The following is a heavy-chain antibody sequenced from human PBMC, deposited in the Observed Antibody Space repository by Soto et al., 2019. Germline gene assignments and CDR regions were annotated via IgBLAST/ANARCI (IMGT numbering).Heavy chain of an antibody. CDR3: AKDLKAIFPMGCGMDV. CDR2: ISGSGGST. CDR1: GFTFSSYA. V-gene: IGHV3-23*01. J-gene: IGHJ6*02. D-gene: IGHD3-3*01. Sequence: EVQLLESGGGLVQPGGSLRLSCAASGFTFSSYAMSWVRQAPGKGLEWVSAISGSGGSTYYADSVKGRFTISRDNSKNTLYLQMNSLRAEDTAVYYCAKDLKAIFPMGCGMDVWGQGTTVTVSS.